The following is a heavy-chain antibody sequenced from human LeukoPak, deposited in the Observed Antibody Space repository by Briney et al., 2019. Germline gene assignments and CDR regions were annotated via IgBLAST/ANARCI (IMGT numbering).Heavy chain of an antibody. J-gene: IGHJ4*02. CDR1: GGSFSGYY. Sequence: SETLSLTCAVYGGSFSGYYWSWIRQPPGKGLEWIGEINHSGSTNYNPSLKSRVTISVDTSKNQFSLKLSSVTAADTAVYYCARGYRGYCSGGSCYEFDYWGQGTLVTVSS. D-gene: IGHD2-15*01. CDR3: ARGYRGYCSGGSCYEFDY. CDR2: INHSGST. V-gene: IGHV4-34*01.